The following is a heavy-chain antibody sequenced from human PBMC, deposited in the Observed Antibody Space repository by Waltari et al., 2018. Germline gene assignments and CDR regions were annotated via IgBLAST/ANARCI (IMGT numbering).Heavy chain of an antibody. V-gene: IGHV4-61*02. Sequence: QVQLQVSGPGLVNPSQTLFLTCTVSGDSINSGSAHWSWIRQPAGKGLEWIGRVYSSGGTNYNPVLQSRVTISIDTSRNQFSLRLTSVTAADTAVYYCARLIVIPATINYFHGLDVWGQGATVTVSS. CDR3: ARLIVIPATINYFHGLDV. CDR1: GDSINSGSAH. D-gene: IGHD2-2*01. CDR2: VYSSGGT. J-gene: IGHJ6*02.